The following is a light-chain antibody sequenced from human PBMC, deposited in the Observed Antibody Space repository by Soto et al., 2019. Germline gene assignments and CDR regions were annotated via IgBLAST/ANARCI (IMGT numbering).Light chain of an antibody. J-gene: IGKJ1*01. Sequence: ESVLTQSPGTLSLSPGDRATLSCRASQSVSSSDLAWYQQKPGQAPRLLISGASRRATGIPDRFSGSGSGTDFTLTISRLEPEDFAVYYCQQSGSSPWTFGQGTKVELK. V-gene: IGKV3-20*01. CDR3: QQSGSSPWT. CDR1: QSVSSSD. CDR2: GAS.